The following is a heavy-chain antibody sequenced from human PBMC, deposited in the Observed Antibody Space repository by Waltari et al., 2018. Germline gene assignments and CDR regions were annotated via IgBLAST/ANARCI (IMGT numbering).Heavy chain of an antibody. Sequence: LHESGPGEVKPSETLSLTCSVSGASIRNSYWAWARQTPGKGLQWIGSVLYSEPVTFYNPSLRSRVAISADTSRNEVSLTLTSVTAADTAIYFCARSISVTDYGMDVWGQGTNVTVSS. V-gene: IGHV4-39*01. CDR2: VLYSEPVT. D-gene: IGHD2-21*02. J-gene: IGHJ6*02. CDR3: ARSISVTDYGMDV. CDR1: GASIRNSY.